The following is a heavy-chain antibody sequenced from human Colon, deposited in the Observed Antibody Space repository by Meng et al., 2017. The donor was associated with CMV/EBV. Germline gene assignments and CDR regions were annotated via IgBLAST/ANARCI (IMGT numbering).Heavy chain of an antibody. CDR1: GDSITSSNW. CDR2: ISQSGTT. V-gene: IGHV4-4*02. Sequence: CAVSGDSITSSNWWSWVRQTPEKGLEWIGEISQSGTTKYNPYLKSRVTVSMDRSKNEFSLKLTSVTVADTAVYYCAREGLPYVLGDYWGQGTLVTVSS. J-gene: IGHJ4*02. D-gene: IGHD2-21*01. CDR3: AREGLPYVLGDY.